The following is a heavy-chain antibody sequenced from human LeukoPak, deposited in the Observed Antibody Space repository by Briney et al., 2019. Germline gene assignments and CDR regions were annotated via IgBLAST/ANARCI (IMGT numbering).Heavy chain of an antibody. V-gene: IGHV4-59*08. Sequence: SETLSLTCTVSGGSISSYYWSWIRQPPGKGLEWIGYIYYSGSTNYNPSLKSRVTISVDTSKNQFSLKLSSVTAADTAVYYCARQQENPYDFWSGPPLVAFDIWGQGTMVTVSS. CDR3: ARQQENPYDFWSGPPLVAFDI. J-gene: IGHJ3*02. CDR1: GGSISSYY. CDR2: IYYSGST. D-gene: IGHD3-3*01.